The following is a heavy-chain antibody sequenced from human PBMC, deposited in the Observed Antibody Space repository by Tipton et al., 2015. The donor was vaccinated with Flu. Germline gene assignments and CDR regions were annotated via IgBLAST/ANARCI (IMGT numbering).Heavy chain of an antibody. CDR2: INHSGST. D-gene: IGHD2-2*01. CDR3: ARVPAAIDS. CDR1: GGSFSGYY. V-gene: IGHV4-34*01. Sequence: TLSLTCAVYGGSFSGYYWSWIRQPPGKGLEWIGEINHSGSTNYNPSLKSRVTISVDTSKKQFSLKMSSVTAADTAVYYCARVPAAIDSWGQGTLVTVSS. J-gene: IGHJ5*01.